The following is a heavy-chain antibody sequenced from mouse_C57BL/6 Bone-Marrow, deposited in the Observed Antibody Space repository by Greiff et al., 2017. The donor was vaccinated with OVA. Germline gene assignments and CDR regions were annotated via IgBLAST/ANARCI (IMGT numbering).Heavy chain of an antibody. CDR3: ARGDYGRFFCAY. D-gene: IGHD1-1*01. Sequence: VQLQQPGAELVKPGASVKLSCKASGYTFTSYWMHWVKQRPGQGLEWIGMIHPNSGSTNYNEKFKSKATLTVDKSSSTAYMQLSSLTSEDSAVYNCARGDYGRFFCAYWGQGTLVTVSA. CDR2: IHPNSGST. CDR1: GYTFTSYW. J-gene: IGHJ3*01. V-gene: IGHV1-64*01.